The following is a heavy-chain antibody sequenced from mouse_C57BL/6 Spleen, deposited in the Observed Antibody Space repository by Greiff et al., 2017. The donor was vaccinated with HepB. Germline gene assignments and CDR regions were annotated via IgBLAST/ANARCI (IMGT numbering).Heavy chain of an antibody. CDR3: TTYYGSSSAWFAY. J-gene: IGHJ3*01. CDR1: GFNIKDYY. D-gene: IGHD1-1*01. CDR2: IDPEDGDT. V-gene: IGHV14-1*01. Sequence: EVKLQQSGAELVRPGASVKLSCTASGFNIKDYYMHWVKQRPEQGLEWIGRIDPEDGDTEYAPKFQGKATMTADTSSNTAYLQLSSLTSEDTAVYYCTTYYGSSSAWFAYWGQGTLVTVSA.